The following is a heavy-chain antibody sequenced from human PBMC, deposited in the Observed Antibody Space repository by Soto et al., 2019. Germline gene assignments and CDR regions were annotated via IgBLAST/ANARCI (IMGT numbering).Heavy chain of an antibody. CDR1: GGTFSSYA. CDR2: IIPIFGTA. J-gene: IGHJ4*02. CDR3: AGTMVRGYSYYFDY. Sequence: SVKVSCKASGGTFSSYAISWVRQAPGQGLEWMGGIIPIFGTANYAQKFQGRVTITADESTSTAYMELSSQRSEDTAVYYCAGTMVRGYSYYFDYWGQGTLVTVSS. V-gene: IGHV1-69*13. D-gene: IGHD3-10*01.